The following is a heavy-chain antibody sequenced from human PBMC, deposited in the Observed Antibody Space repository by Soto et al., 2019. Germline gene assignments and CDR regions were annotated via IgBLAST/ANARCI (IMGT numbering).Heavy chain of an antibody. V-gene: IGHV3-21*01. CDR1: GFTFSSYS. CDR3: ARGGYYDSSGYYPFDY. D-gene: IGHD3-22*01. Sequence: LRLSCAASGFTFSSYSMNWVRQAPGKGLEWVSSISSSSSYIYYADSVKGRFTISRDNAKNSLYLQMNSLRAEDTAVYYCARGGYYDSSGYYPFDYWGQGTLVTVSS. J-gene: IGHJ4*02. CDR2: ISSSSSYI.